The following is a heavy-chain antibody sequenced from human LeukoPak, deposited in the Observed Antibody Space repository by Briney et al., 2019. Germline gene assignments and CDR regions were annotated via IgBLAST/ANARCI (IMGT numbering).Heavy chain of an antibody. CDR3: ARGRRDNWFDP. Sequence: SETLSLTCAVYGGSFSGYYWRWIRQPPGKGLEWIGEINHSGSTNYNPSLTSRVTISVDTSKNQFYLKLSSVTAADTAVYYCARGRRDNWFDPWGQGTLVTVSS. V-gene: IGHV4-34*01. CDR2: INHSGST. J-gene: IGHJ5*02. CDR1: GGSFSGYY.